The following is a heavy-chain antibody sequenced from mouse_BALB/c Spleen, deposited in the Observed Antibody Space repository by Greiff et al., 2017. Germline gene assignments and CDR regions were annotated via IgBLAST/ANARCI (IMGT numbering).Heavy chain of an antibody. CDR3: AREGAYGSSYAWFAY. CDR1: GFTFSDYY. D-gene: IGHD1-1*01. CDR2: ISDGGSYT. J-gene: IGHJ3*01. V-gene: IGHV5-4*02. Sequence: EVKLVESGGGLVKPGGSLKLSCAASGFTFSDYYMYWVRQTPEKRLEWVATISDGGSYTYYPDSVKGRFTISRDNAKNNLYLQMSSLKSEDTAMYYCAREGAYGSSYAWFAYWGQGTLVTVSA.